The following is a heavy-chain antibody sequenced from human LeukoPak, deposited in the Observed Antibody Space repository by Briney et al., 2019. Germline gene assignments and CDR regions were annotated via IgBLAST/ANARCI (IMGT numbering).Heavy chain of an antibody. CDR1: GGSITSYTHY. V-gene: IGHV4-39*02. Sequence: SETLSLTCTVSGGSITSYTHYWGWIRQPPGKGLEWIATVYYTGRTYYHPSLKSRVTISIDTSRNHFSLKLTSVIAADTAMYYCVSNSSSSPWFDPWGQGTLVTVSS. CDR2: VYYTGRT. J-gene: IGHJ5*02. D-gene: IGHD6-6*01. CDR3: VSNSSSSPWFDP.